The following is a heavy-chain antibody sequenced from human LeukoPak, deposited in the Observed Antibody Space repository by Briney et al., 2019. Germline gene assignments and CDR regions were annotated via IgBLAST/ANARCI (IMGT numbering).Heavy chain of an antibody. CDR3: ARRGQYCSGGICYYYFDY. CDR1: GFTFSSYN. Sequence: GGSLRLSCAASGFTFSSYNMNWVRQAPGKGLEWVSYISSSSSTIYYADSVKGRFTISRDNSKNTLYLQMDSLRAEDMAVYYCARRGQYCSGGICYYYFDYWGQGTLVTVSS. CDR2: ISSSSSTI. V-gene: IGHV3-48*01. J-gene: IGHJ4*02. D-gene: IGHD2-15*01.